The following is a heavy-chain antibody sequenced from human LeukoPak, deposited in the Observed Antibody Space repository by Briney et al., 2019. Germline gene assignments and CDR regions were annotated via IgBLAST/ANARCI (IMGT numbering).Heavy chain of an antibody. CDR2: ISSSGSTI. D-gene: IGHD6-13*01. V-gene: IGHV3-48*03. CDR1: GFTFSSYE. CDR3: ASSIAAAGTKIFAMDV. Sequence: GGSLRLSCAASGFTFSSYEMNWVRQAPGKGLEWVSYISSSGSTIYYADSVKGRFTISRDNSKNTLYLQMNSLRAEDTAVYYCASSIAAAGTKIFAMDVWGKGTTVTVSS. J-gene: IGHJ6*03.